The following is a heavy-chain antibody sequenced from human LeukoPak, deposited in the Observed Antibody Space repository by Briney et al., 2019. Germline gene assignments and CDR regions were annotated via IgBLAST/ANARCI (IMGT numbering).Heavy chain of an antibody. Sequence: TGGSLTLSCAPSGLTLGSSYMGWVRHAPGEGREWVSVIYSGGSTYYADSMKGRFTLSRDNSKNTLYLQMNSLRAEDTAVYYCARLSGSYYEADYWGQGTLVTVSS. J-gene: IGHJ4*02. V-gene: IGHV3-53*01. D-gene: IGHD1-26*01. CDR2: IYSGGST. CDR1: GLTLGSSY. CDR3: ARLSGSYYEADY.